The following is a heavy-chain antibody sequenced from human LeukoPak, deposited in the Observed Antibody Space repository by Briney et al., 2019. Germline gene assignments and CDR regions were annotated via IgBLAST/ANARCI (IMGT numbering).Heavy chain of an antibody. J-gene: IGHJ4*02. CDR1: GFTFSSYW. D-gene: IGHD3-10*01. CDR3: GRVGASYGSGSYSDY. V-gene: IGHV3-7*01. Sequence: GGSLRLSCAASGFTFSSYWMSWVRRAPGKGLEWVANINQDGSQKYYVDSVKGRFTISRDNAKKSLFLQMNSLRAEDTAVYYCGRVGASYGSGSYSDYWGQGTLVTVSS. CDR2: INQDGSQK.